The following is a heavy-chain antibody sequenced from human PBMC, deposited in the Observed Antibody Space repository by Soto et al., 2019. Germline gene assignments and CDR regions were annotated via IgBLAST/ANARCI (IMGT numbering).Heavy chain of an antibody. Sequence: GGSLRLSCAASGFTFSSYEMNWVRQAPGKGLEWVSYISSSGSTIYYADSVEGRFTISRDNAKNSLYLQMNSLRAEDTAVYYCARGGLYSSSWYYYYGMDVWGQGTTVTVSS. J-gene: IGHJ6*02. CDR2: ISSSGSTI. V-gene: IGHV3-48*03. CDR1: GFTFSSYE. D-gene: IGHD6-13*01. CDR3: ARGGLYSSSWYYYYGMDV.